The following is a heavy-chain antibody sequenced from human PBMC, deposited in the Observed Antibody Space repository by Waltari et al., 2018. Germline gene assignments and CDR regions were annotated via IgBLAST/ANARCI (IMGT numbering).Heavy chain of an antibody. CDR2: VDPVKSET. D-gene: IGHD2-2*03. CDR3: ARAGLGSEAWFDP. V-gene: IGHV5-51*03. CDR1: GYNFATYW. Sequence: EVPVVQSGAEVKKPGESLKISCKGSGYNFATYWIAWVRQMPGKCLEWMGIVDPVKSETRYSPADQGIVTVAADKASSTVDPQWSRVKASDTARYYCARAGLGSEAWFDPWGQGTLVSVSS. J-gene: IGHJ5*02.